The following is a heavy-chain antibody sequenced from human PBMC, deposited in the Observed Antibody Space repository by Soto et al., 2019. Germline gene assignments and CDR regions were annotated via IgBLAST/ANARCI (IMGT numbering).Heavy chain of an antibody. CDR3: ARVMVRGVIRVPAPLLEEFNWFDP. Sequence: ASVKVSCKASGYTFTSYGIIWVRQAPGQGLEWMGWISAYNGDTNYAQNLQGRLTMTTDTSTSTVHMELGSLRSDDTAVYYCARVMVRGVIRVPAPLLEEFNWFDPWGQGTLVTVSS. V-gene: IGHV1-18*01. CDR2: ISAYNGDT. D-gene: IGHD3-10*01. J-gene: IGHJ5*02. CDR1: GYTFTSYG.